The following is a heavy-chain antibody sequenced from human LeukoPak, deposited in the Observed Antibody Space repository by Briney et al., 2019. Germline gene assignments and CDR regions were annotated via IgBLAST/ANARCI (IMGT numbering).Heavy chain of an antibody. CDR3: AKGSYSSGWYYFDY. CDR1: GFTFSSYS. Sequence: GGSLRLSCAASGFTFSSYSMNWVRQAPGKGLEWVSYISSSSKTIYYADSVKGRFTISRDNAKNSLYLQMNSLRAEDTAVYYCAKGSYSSGWYYFDYWGQGTLVTVSS. D-gene: IGHD6-19*01. J-gene: IGHJ4*02. V-gene: IGHV3-48*01. CDR2: ISSSSKTI.